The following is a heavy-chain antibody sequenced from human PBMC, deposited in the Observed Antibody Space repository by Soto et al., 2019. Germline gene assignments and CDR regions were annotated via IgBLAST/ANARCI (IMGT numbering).Heavy chain of an antibody. J-gene: IGHJ4*02. CDR2: ISGNGAKT. V-gene: IGHV3-23*01. Sequence: EVQLQESGGGLGQPGGSLRLSCAASEFTFRSFVMSWVRQAPGKGLEWVSAISGNGAKTPYADSVKGRFTIDRDNAKNMLYLQMNSLRAEDTAVYDCEKEGIVEPATVSLYHVDFWGQGTLVTVFS. CDR1: EFTFRSFV. CDR3: EKEGIVEPATVSLYHVDF. D-gene: IGHD2-2*01.